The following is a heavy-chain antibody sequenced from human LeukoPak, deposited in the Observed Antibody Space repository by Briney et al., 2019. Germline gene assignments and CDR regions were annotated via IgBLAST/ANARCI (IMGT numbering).Heavy chain of an antibody. V-gene: IGHV4-34*01. CDR1: GGSLSGYY. D-gene: IGHD6-13*01. Sequence: PSETLSLTCAVYGGSLSGYYWSWIRQPPGKGLEWIGEINHSGSTNYNPSLKSRVTISVDTSKNQFSLKLSSVTAADTAVYYCAREGSSSWVDYWGQGTLVTVSS. CDR3: AREGSSSWVDY. J-gene: IGHJ4*02. CDR2: INHSGST.